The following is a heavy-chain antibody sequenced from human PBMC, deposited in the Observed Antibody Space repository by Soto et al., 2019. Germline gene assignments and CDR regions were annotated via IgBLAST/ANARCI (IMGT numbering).Heavy chain of an antibody. J-gene: IGHJ3*02. CDR3: ARSLPGTYGAFDI. V-gene: IGHV3-74*01. CDR1: EFTFRSYW. CDR2: ISGDGSGT. D-gene: IGHD1-7*01. Sequence: GGSLRLSCAASEFTFRSYWMHWVRQSPGKGLVWVSRISGDGSGTNYADSVKGRFTISRDNAKNTVYLQIDSLRAEDTAVYYCARSLPGTYGAFDIWGQGTMVTVSS.